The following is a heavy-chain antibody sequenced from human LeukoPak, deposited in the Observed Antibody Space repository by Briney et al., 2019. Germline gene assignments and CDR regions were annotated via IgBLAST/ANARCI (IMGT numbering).Heavy chain of an antibody. V-gene: IGHV1-69*04. CDR1: XGTFSSYA. D-gene: IGHD4-17*01. CDR2: IIPILGIA. Sequence: GXXVKVSCKASXGTFSSYAISWVRQAPGQGLEWMGRIIPILGIANYAQKFQGRVTITADKSTSTAYMELSSLRSEDTAVYYCARGSTTVTTDGAFDIWGQGTMVTVSS. J-gene: IGHJ3*02. CDR3: ARGSTTVTTDGAFDI.